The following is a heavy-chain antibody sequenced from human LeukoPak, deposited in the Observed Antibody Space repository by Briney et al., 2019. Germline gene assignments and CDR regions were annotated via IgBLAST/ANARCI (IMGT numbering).Heavy chain of an antibody. CDR1: GGTFSSYA. J-gene: IGHJ4*02. CDR3: ARAADYSNYEYFDY. Sequence: ASVKVSCTASGGTFSSYAISWVRQAPGQGLEWMGGIIPIFGTANYAQKFQGRVTITTDESTSTAYMELSSLRSEDTAVYYCARAADYSNYEYFDYWGQGTLVTVSS. V-gene: IGHV1-69*05. CDR2: IIPIFGTA. D-gene: IGHD4-11*01.